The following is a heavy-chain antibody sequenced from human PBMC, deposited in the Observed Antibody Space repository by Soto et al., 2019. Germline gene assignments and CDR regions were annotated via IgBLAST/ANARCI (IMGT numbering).Heavy chain of an antibody. J-gene: IGHJ4*02. D-gene: IGHD2-21*02. CDR3: AISLTCGGGCYSDY. CDR2: IYHSGST. CDR1: GGSISSGSYS. Sequence: QLQLQESGSGLVKPSQTLSLTCAVSGGSISSGSYSWSWIRQPPGKGLEWIGYIYHSGSTYYNPFLTRRVTISVDRYKNQFFLQLSSVTAAETALYYCAISLTCGGGCYSDYWGQGTLVTVSS. V-gene: IGHV4-30-2*01.